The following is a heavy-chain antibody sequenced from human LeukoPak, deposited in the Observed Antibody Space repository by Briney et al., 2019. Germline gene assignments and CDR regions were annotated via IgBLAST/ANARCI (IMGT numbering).Heavy chain of an antibody. CDR2: ISSSGSTI. CDR3: ARYYSNYYYYYGMDV. D-gene: IGHD4-11*01. V-gene: IGHV3-48*03. CDR1: GFTFSSYE. J-gene: IGHJ6*02. Sequence: GGSLRLSCAASGFTFSSYEMNWVRQAQGNGLEWVSNISSSGSTIYYADSVKGRFTISRDNAKNSLYLQMNSLRAEDTAVYYCARYYSNYYYYYGMDVWGQGTTVTVSS.